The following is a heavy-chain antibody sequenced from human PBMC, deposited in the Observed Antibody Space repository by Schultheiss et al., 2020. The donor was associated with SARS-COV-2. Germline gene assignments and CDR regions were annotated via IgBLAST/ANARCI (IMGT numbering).Heavy chain of an antibody. Sequence: SVKVSCKASGGTFSSYAISWVRQAPGQGLEWMGGIIPIFSTANYAPKFQGTVTITADESTSTAYMELSSLRSEDTAVYYCASLPAEFNGVVDRGYFDLWGRGTLVTVSS. CDR3: ASLPAEFNGVVDRGYFDL. J-gene: IGHJ2*01. V-gene: IGHV1-69*13. CDR1: GGTFSSYA. CDR2: IIPIFSTA. D-gene: IGHD3-3*01.